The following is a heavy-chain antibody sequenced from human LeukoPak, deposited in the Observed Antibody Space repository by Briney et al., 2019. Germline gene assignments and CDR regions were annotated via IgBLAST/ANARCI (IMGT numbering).Heavy chain of an antibody. V-gene: IGHV1-3*01. J-gene: IGHJ4*02. D-gene: IGHD6-19*01. CDR3: ARGKTTYGSGWRTFDY. Sequence: KFQGRVTITRDTSASTAYMELSSLRSEDTAVYYCARGKTTYGSGWRTFDYWGQGTLVTVSS.